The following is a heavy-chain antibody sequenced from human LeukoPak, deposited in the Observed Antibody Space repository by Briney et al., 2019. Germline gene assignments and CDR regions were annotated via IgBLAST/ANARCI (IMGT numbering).Heavy chain of an antibody. J-gene: IGHJ4*02. CDR2: ISGNGGRT. D-gene: IGHD6-13*01. CDR3: AKAHSISRPYAFDS. Sequence: GGSLRLSCAASGFTFSNYAMAWVRRAPGKGLEWVSAISGNGGRTYSADSVQGRFTISRDNSKNTVYLQMDNLRAEDSAMYYCAKAHSISRPYAFDSWGQGTLVTVSS. CDR1: GFTFSNYA. V-gene: IGHV3-23*01.